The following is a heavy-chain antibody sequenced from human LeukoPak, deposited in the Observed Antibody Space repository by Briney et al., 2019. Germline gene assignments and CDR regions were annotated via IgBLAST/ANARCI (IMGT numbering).Heavy chain of an antibody. J-gene: IGHJ3*02. Sequence: PGGSLRLSCAASGFTFSSYEMNWVRQAPGKGLEWVSYISSSGSTIYYADSVKGRFTISRDNAKNSLYLQMNSLRAEDTAVYYCTRIPVLRYFDWYPPGAHDAFDIWGQGTMVTVSS. V-gene: IGHV3-48*03. D-gene: IGHD3-9*01. CDR1: GFTFSSYE. CDR2: ISSSGSTI. CDR3: TRIPVLRYFDWYPPGAHDAFDI.